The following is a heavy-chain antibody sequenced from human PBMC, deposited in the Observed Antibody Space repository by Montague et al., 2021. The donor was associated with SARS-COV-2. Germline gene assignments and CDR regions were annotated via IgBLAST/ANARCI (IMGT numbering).Heavy chain of an antibody. Sequence: SLRLSCAASVFTFSRYAMHWVRQAPGKGLEWVAVISYDGSNKYYXXSLKVLFTISRDNSKNTLYLQMNSLRAEDTAVYYCARAAQKQYVLLWFGELLHDAFDIWGQGTMVTVSS. D-gene: IGHD3-10*01. J-gene: IGHJ3*02. CDR2: ISYDGSNK. CDR1: VFTFSRYA. CDR3: ARAAQKQYVLLWFGELLHDAFDI. V-gene: IGHV3-30-3*01.